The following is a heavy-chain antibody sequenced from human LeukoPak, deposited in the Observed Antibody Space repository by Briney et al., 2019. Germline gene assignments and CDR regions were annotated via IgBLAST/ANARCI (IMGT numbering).Heavy chain of an antibody. D-gene: IGHD4-23*01. Sequence: GGSLRLSCAASGFTFSSYWMSWVRQAPGKGLEWVANIKQDGSQKYYVDSVKGRFTISRDNSKNTLYLQMNSLRAEDTAVYYCAKDGAPPTFEWTTVVTFPFDYWGQGTLVTVSS. CDR2: IKQDGSQK. J-gene: IGHJ4*02. CDR1: GFTFSSYW. CDR3: AKDGAPPTFEWTTVVTFPFDY. V-gene: IGHV3-7*03.